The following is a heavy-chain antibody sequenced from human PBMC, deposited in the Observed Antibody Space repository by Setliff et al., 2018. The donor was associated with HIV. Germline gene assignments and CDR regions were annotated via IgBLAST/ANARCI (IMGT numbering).Heavy chain of an antibody. J-gene: IGHJ6*02. V-gene: IGHV1-69*13. D-gene: IGHD2-15*01. Sequence: ASVKVSCKTSGGTFRSQAISWVRPAPGQGREWMGGLISMFKIPQIAQKFQGRVTITADESTSTAYMGLSSLTSEDTAVYYCARGGWSGGGPLHYSYDYLDVWGQGTAVTVSS. CDR1: GGTFRSQA. CDR3: ARGGWSGGGPLHYSYDYLDV. CDR2: LISMFKIP.